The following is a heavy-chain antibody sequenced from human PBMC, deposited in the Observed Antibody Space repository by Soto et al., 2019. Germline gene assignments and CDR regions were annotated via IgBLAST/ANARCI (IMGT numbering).Heavy chain of an antibody. CDR2: IYYSGST. J-gene: IGHJ3*02. CDR1: GGSVSSGSYY. D-gene: IGHD2-15*01. Sequence: SETLSLTCTVSGGSVSSGSYYWSWIRQPPGKGLEWIGYIYYSGSTNYSPSLKSRVTISVDTSKNQFSLKLSSVTAADTAVYYCARGGIVVVVAARDAFDIWGQGTMVTVSS. CDR3: ARGGIVVVVAARDAFDI. V-gene: IGHV4-61*01.